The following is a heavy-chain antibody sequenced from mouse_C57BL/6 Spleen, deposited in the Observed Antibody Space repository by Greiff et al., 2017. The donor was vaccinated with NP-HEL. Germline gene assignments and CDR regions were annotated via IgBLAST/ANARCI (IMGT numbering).Heavy chain of an antibody. CDR2: IYPGDGDT. V-gene: IGHV1-82*01. CDR1: GYAFSSSW. Sequence: QVQLQQSGPELVKPGASVKISCKASGYAFSSSWMNWVKQRPGKGLEWIGRIYPGDGDTNYNGKFKGKATLTADKSSSTAYMQLSSLTSEDSAVYFCAGGRYFDVWGTGTTVTVSS. J-gene: IGHJ1*03. CDR3: AGGRYFDV.